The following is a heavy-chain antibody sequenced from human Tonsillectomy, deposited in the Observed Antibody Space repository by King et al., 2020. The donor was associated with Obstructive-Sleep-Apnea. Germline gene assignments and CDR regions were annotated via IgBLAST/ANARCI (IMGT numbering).Heavy chain of an antibody. V-gene: IGHV1-2*04. D-gene: IGHD3-10*01. Sequence: QLVQSGAEVKKPGASVKVSCKASGYTFTGYYMHWVRQAPGQGLEWMGWINPNSGGTNYAQKFQGWVTMTRDTSISTAYMELSRLRSDDTAVYYCAREWFGDNGGYYFDYWGQGTLVTVSS. J-gene: IGHJ4*02. CDR1: GYTFTGYY. CDR3: AREWFGDNGGYYFDY. CDR2: INPNSGGT.